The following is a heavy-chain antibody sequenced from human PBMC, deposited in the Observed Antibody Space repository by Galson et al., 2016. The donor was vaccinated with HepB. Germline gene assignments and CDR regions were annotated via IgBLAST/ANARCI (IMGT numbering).Heavy chain of an antibody. D-gene: IGHD2-2*01. CDR1: GFTFSDYY. V-gene: IGHV3-11*04. CDR2: ISSSGSTI. J-gene: IGHJ4*02. CDR3: ARVRCSSSCKLPFY. Sequence: SLRLSCAASGFTFSDYYMNWIRQAPGKGLEWVSYISSSGSTIYYADSVKGRFTISRDNAKNTLYLQMNSLRAEDTAVYYVARVRCSSSCKLPFYWGQGTLVTVAS.